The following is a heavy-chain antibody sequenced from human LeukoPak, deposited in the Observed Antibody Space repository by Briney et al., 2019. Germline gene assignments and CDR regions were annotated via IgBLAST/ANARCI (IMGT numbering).Heavy chain of an antibody. V-gene: IGHV3-66*01. CDR3: ARGGRSDGYNSHAFDV. J-gene: IGHJ3*01. Sequence: GGSLRLSCAASGFTFSSYAMSWVRQAPGKGLEWVSIIYSSGGTYHADSVMGRFTISRDKSKNMLYLQMNSLRAEDTALYYCARGGRSDGYNSHAFDVWGQGTMVTVSS. D-gene: IGHD5-24*01. CDR1: GFTFSSYA. CDR2: IYSSGGT.